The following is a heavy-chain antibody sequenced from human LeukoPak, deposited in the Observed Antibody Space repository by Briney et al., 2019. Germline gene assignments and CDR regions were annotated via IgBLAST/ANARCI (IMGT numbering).Heavy chain of an antibody. V-gene: IGHV3-30*18. Sequence: GGSLRLSCAASGFTFSSYGMHWVRQAPGKGLEWVAVISYDGGNKYYADSVKGRFTISRDNSKNTLYLQMNSPRAEDTAVYYCAKEPSYDSSGYYQEYFQHWGQGTLVTVSS. CDR1: GFTFSSYG. CDR3: AKEPSYDSSGYYQEYFQH. D-gene: IGHD3-22*01. CDR2: ISYDGGNK. J-gene: IGHJ1*01.